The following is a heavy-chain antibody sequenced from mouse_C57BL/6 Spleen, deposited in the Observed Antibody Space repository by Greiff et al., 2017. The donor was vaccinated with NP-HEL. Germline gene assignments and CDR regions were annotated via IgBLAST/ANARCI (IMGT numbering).Heavy chain of an antibody. CDR2: ISNLAYSI. Sequence: EVKLVESGGGLVQPGGSLKLSCAASGFTFSDYGMAWVRQAPRKGPEWVAFISNLAYSIYYADTVTGRFPISRENAKNTLYLEMSSLRSEDTAMYYCARHESKDYAMEYWGQGNPVTASS. CDR1: GFTFSDYG. CDR3: ARHESKDYAMEY. D-gene: IGHD2-5*01. J-gene: IGHJ4*01. V-gene: IGHV5-15*01.